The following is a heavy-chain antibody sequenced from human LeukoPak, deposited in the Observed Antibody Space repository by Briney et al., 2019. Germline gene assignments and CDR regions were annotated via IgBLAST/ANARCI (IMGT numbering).Heavy chain of an antibody. CDR2: IYYSGST. CDR3: ARQAPEWELRGAYAFDI. Sequence: SETLSLTCTVSGGSISSSSYYWGWIRQPPGKGLEWIGSIYYSGSTYYNPSLKSRVTISVDTSKNQFSLKLSSVTAADTAVYYCARQAPEWELRGAYAFDIWGQGTMVTVSS. J-gene: IGHJ3*02. V-gene: IGHV4-39*01. D-gene: IGHD1-26*01. CDR1: GGSISSSSYY.